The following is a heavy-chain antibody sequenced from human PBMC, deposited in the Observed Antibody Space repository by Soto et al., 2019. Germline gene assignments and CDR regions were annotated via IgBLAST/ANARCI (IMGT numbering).Heavy chain of an antibody. J-gene: IGHJ4*02. D-gene: IGHD7-27*01. Sequence: QVQLQESGPGLVKPSETLSLTCTVSGGSINNHYWSWIRQPPGQGLEWIGYIYYSGSTNYNPSLKSRVTMSVDTSKNQFSLKLSSLTAADTAIYYCARANWFFDYWGQGTLFTVSS. CDR1: GGSINNHY. V-gene: IGHV4-59*11. CDR2: IYYSGST. CDR3: ARANWFFDY.